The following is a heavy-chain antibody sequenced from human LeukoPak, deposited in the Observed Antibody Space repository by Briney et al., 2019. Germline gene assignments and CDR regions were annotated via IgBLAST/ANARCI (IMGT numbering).Heavy chain of an antibody. J-gene: IGHJ4*02. CDR2: MNIDGSEK. V-gene: IGHV3-7*03. CDR1: GFTFSSFW. D-gene: IGHD2/OR15-2a*01. CDR3: ARARVNIDY. Sequence: PGGSLRLSCAASGFTFSSFWMGWVRQTPGKRLEWVANMNIDGSEKYYVDSVKGRFTISRDNAKSSLYLQMNSLRAEDTAVYYCARARVNIDYWGQGTLVTVSS.